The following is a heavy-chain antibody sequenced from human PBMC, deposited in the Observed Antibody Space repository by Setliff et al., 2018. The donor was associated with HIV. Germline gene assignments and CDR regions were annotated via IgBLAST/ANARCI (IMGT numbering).Heavy chain of an antibody. CDR1: GGSISSDY. CDR3: ARGVIETDYDYVDIYYYNYMDV. D-gene: IGHD5-12*01. V-gene: IGHV4-4*07. Sequence: SETLSLTCTVSGGSISSDYWGWIRQPAGKGLEWIGHISTSGTTKYNPSLKSRVTISVDTSKKHFSLRLTSVTAADTAVYFCARGVIETDYDYVDIYYYNYMDVWGKGTTVTVSS. CDR2: ISTSGTT. J-gene: IGHJ6*03.